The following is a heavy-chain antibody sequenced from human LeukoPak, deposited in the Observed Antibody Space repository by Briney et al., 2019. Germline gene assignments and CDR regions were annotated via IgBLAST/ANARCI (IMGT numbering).Heavy chain of an antibody. J-gene: IGHJ4*02. Sequence: PGGSLRLSCVASGITFSNHWMKWVRQAPGKGLEWVANIKQDGSEKFYVDSVKGRFTISGDNSKNTLYLQMNSLRAEDTAVYYCARVLWNGDYPRFDYWGQGTLVTVSS. CDR3: ARVLWNGDYPRFDY. CDR1: GITFSNHW. CDR2: IKQDGSEK. V-gene: IGHV3-7*03. D-gene: IGHD4-17*01.